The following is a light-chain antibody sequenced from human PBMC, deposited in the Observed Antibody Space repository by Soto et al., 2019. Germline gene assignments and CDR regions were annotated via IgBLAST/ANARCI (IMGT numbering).Light chain of an antibody. CDR3: CSSVGSYV. CDR2: EVT. Sequence: QSALNQPASVSGSPGQSVTISCTATSSDVENYKLVSWYQQHPGKAPKLIIYEVTKRPSGVSNRFSGSKSANTASLTISGLQPEDEADYYCCSSVGSYVVGTGTKLTVL. V-gene: IGLV2-23*02. J-gene: IGLJ1*01. CDR1: SSDVENYKL.